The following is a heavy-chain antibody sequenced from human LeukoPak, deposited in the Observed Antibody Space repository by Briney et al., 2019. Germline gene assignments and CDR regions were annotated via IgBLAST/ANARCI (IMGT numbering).Heavy chain of an antibody. J-gene: IGHJ4*02. D-gene: IGHD6-13*01. CDR1: GGSISSYY. CDR2: IYYSGST. CDR3: ARYLYSSSWHHPTGFDY. V-gene: IGHV4-59*01. Sequence: SETLSLTCTVSGGSISSYYWSWIRQPPGKGLEWIGYIYYSGSTNYNPSLKSRVTISVDTSKNQFSLKLSSVTAADTAVYYCARYLYSSSWHHPTGFDYWGQGTLVTVSS.